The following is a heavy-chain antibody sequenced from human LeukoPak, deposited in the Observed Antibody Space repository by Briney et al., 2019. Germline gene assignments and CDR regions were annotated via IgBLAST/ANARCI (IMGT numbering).Heavy chain of an antibody. J-gene: IGHJ4*02. CDR2: IKQDGSEK. CDR1: GFTFSSYR. Sequence: GGSLRLSCAASGFTFSSYRMNWVRQAPGKGLEWVANIKQDGSEKYYVDSVKGRFTISRDNAKNSLFLQMNSLRAEDTAVYYCAKASHYYDSSGYYSYYFDYWGQGTLVTVSS. D-gene: IGHD3-22*01. V-gene: IGHV3-7*01. CDR3: AKASHYYDSSGYYSYYFDY.